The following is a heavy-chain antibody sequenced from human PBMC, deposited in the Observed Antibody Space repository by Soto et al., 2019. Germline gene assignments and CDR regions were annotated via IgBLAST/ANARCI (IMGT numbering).Heavy chain of an antibody. CDR1: GFTFSSYG. D-gene: IGHD3-22*01. J-gene: IGHJ5*02. CDR3: ARAPSYYYDSSGYYWA. Sequence: GGSLRLSCAASGFTFSSYGMHWVRQAPGKGLEWVAVIWYDGSNKYYADSVKGRFTISRDNSKNTLYLQMNSLRAEDTAVYYCARAPSYYYDSSGYYWAWGQGTLVTLSS. CDR2: IWYDGSNK. V-gene: IGHV3-33*01.